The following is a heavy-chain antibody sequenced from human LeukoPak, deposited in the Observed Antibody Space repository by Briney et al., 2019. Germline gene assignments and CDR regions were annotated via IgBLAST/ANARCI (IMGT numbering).Heavy chain of an antibody. Sequence: PSETLSLTCTVSGGPIIITTGTGSRKPPGRELEWLGYTYYSGSTNYNPSLKSRVTISVDTSKNQFSLKLSSVTAADTAVYYCARAPGTTWLDYYYGMDVWGQGTTVTVSS. CDR2: TYYSGST. V-gene: IGHV4-59*08. D-gene: IGHD1-1*01. CDR3: ARAPGTTWLDYYYGMDV. J-gene: IGHJ6*02. CDR1: GGPIIITT.